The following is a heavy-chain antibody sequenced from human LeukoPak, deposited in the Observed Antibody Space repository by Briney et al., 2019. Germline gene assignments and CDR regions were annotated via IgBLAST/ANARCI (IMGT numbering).Heavy chain of an antibody. CDR1: GFTFSGYS. J-gene: IGHJ4*02. CDR3: ARSDLRFLELLDY. D-gene: IGHD3-3*01. V-gene: IGHV3-48*02. Sequence: PGGSLRLSCAASGFTFSGYSMNWVRQAPGKGLEWVSYISSSSSNKIYYADSVKGRFITSRDNAKNSLYLQMNSLRDEDTAVYYCARSDLRFLELLDYWGQGTLVTVSS. CDR2: ISSSSSNKI.